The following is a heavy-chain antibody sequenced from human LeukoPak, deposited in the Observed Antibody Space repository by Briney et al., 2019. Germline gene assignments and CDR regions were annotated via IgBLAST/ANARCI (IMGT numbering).Heavy chain of an antibody. CDR1: GFSFRTSW. Sequence: GGSLRLSCAASGFSFRTSWMGWVRQAPGKGLEWVARIKEDGSEKYYVDSVKGRFTISRDNAKNSLYLQMNSLRAEDTAVYYCARGYVGLGMAFDIWGQGTMVTVSS. CDR2: IKEDGSEK. V-gene: IGHV3-7*01. CDR3: ARGYVGLGMAFDI. J-gene: IGHJ3*02. D-gene: IGHD1-26*01.